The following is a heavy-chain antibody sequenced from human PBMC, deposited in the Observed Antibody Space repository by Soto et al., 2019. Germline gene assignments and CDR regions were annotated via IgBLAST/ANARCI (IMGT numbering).Heavy chain of an antibody. D-gene: IGHD5-18*01. J-gene: IGHJ4*02. CDR2: INPNSGGT. CDR1: GYTFTSYY. CDR3: ARDRSTAREPYALDY. V-gene: IGHV1-2*04. Sequence: ASVKVSCKASGYTFTSYYMHWVRQAPGQGLEWMGWINPNSGGTNYAQKFQGWVTMTRDTSISTAYMELSRLRSDDTAVYYCARDRSTAREPYALDYWGQGTLGTVSS.